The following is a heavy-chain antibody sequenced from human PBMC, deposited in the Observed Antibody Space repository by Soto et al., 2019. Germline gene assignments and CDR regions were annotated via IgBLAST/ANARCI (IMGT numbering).Heavy chain of an antibody. CDR3: AREIGTYSYGAYYFEY. CDR2: IYYSGST. CDR1: GGSVSSGSYY. V-gene: IGHV4-61*01. D-gene: IGHD5-18*01. Sequence: SETLSLTCTVSGGSVSSGSYYWSWIRHPPGKGLELIGYIYYSGSTNYNPSLKSRVTISLETSKNQFSLKLSSVTAADTAVYYCAREIGTYSYGAYYFEYWGQGTLVTVSS. J-gene: IGHJ4*02.